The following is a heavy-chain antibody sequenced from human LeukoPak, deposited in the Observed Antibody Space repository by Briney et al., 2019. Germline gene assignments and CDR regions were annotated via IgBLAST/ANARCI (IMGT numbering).Heavy chain of an antibody. CDR2: IYHSGST. V-gene: IGHV4-4*02. D-gene: IGHD6-19*01. Sequence: TSETLSLTCAVSGGSISSSNWWSWVRQPPGKGLEWIGEIYHSGSTNYNPSLKSRVTISVDKSKNQFSLKLSSVTAADTAVYYCARVLIAVAGYDYWGQGTQVTVSS. CDR1: GGSISSSNW. J-gene: IGHJ4*02. CDR3: ARVLIAVAGYDY.